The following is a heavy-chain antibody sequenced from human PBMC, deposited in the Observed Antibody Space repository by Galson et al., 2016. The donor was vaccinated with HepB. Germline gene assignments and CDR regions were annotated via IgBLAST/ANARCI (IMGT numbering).Heavy chain of an antibody. CDR1: AFTFSNYP. D-gene: IGHD1-1*01. CDR3: ARDGRQKLALYYFDY. Sequence: SLRLSCAASAFTFSNYPMHWVRQAPGKGLEWVAVISSDGNFKYYADSVKGRITISRENSKDPLYLQGNSLRAEDKAVYYCARDGRQKLALYYFDYWGQGSLVTVSS. CDR2: ISSDGNFK. J-gene: IGHJ4*02. V-gene: IGHV3-30-3*01.